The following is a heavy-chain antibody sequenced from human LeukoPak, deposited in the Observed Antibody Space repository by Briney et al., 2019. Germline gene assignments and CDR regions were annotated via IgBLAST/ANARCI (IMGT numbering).Heavy chain of an antibody. CDR3: AKEWRIYYGSGSYFDY. J-gene: IGHJ4*02. V-gene: IGHV3-23*01. D-gene: IGHD3-10*01. Sequence: PGGSLRLSCAASGFTFRSYDMSWVRQAPGKGLEWVSSISGGGGSTYSADTVKCRFTISIDNSKNTLYLQMNSLGAEDTAVYYCAKEWRIYYGSGSYFDYWGQGTLVTVSS. CDR1: GFTFRSYD. CDR2: ISGGGGST.